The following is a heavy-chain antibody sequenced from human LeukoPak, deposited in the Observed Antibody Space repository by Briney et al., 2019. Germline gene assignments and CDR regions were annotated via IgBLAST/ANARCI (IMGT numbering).Heavy chain of an antibody. CDR3: ARDKCCSGLFDP. CDR1: GASISGSGFY. D-gene: IGHD2-15*01. V-gene: IGHV4-39*07. CDR2: IYYSGSA. Sequence: SETLSLTCTVSGASISGSGFYWGWIRQPPGKGLEWIGNIYYSGSAYYNASLESRVTISVDTSKNQFSLKLSSVTAADTAVYYCARDKCCSGLFDPWGQGTLVTVSS. J-gene: IGHJ5*02.